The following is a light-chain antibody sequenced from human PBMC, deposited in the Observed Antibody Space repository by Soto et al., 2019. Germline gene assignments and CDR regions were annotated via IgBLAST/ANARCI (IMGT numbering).Light chain of an antibody. CDR3: AAWDDSLNGVV. V-gene: IGLV1-44*01. Sequence: QPVLTQPPSASGTPGQRVTISCSGSSSNIGSKTVNWYQQLPGTAPKLLIYSNNQRPSGVPDRFSGSKSGTSASLAISGLQSEDEADYDCAAWDDSLNGVVFGGGTKLTVL. J-gene: IGLJ2*01. CDR2: SNN. CDR1: SSNIGSKT.